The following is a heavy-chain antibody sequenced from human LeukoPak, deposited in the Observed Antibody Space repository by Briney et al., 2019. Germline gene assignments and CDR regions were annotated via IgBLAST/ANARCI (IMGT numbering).Heavy chain of an antibody. CDR3: ARDNSVRDEAWWFNP. Sequence: GASVTVSCKAFGYTFTSNYMHWVRQAPGQGPEWMGVISPSGGSTTYAQKFQDRLTLTRDMSTSTDYLELSSLRSEDTAVYYCARDNSVRDEAWWFNPWGQGTLVTVSS. V-gene: IGHV1-46*01. D-gene: IGHD5-24*01. CDR2: ISPSGGST. CDR1: GYTFTSNY. J-gene: IGHJ5*02.